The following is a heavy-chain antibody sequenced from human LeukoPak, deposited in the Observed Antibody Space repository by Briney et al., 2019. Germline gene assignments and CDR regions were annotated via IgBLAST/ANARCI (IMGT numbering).Heavy chain of an antibody. D-gene: IGHD4-17*01. CDR1: GFTFSSYT. V-gene: IGHV3-21*01. CDR3: ARLDYVDAFDI. J-gene: IGHJ3*02. CDR2: ISSSSTYI. Sequence: GGSLRLSCAASGFTFSSYTMNWVRQAPGKGLEWVSSISSSSTYIYYADSLKGRFTISRDNAKNSLYLQMNSLRAEDTAVNYCARLDYVDAFDIWGQGTMVTVSS.